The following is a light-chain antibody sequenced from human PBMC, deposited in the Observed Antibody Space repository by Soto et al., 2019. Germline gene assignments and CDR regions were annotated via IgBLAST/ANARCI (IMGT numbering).Light chain of an antibody. CDR1: SSDVGGYNY. CDR2: EVS. Sequence: QSALTQPASVSGSPGQSITVSCTGTSSDVGGYNYVSWYQQYPGRAPKLVIYEVSNRPSGVSNRFSGSKSGNTASLTISGLQAEDEADYYCETWDSITRVFGGGTKLTVL. J-gene: IGLJ2*01. CDR3: ETWDSITRV. V-gene: IGLV2-14*01.